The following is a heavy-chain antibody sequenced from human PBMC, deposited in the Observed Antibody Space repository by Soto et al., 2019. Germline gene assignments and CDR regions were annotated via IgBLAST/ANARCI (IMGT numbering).Heavy chain of an antibody. CDR3: XXXXXXXXXXXXXXXXXXXV. CDR2: IIPMLDSA. V-gene: IGHV1-69*13. Sequence: QVQLVQSGAEVKKPGSSVKVSCKASGGTFDNYAITWVRQAPGQGLEWMAGIIPMLDSANYAEKFQDRVTITADESTXXXXXXXXXXXXXXXXXXXXXXXXXXXXXXXXXXXXXXXVWGQGTTVTVSS. J-gene: IGHJ6*02. CDR1: GGTFDNYA.